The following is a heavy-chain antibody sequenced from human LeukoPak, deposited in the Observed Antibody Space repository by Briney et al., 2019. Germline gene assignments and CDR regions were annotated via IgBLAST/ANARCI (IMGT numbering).Heavy chain of an antibody. CDR1: GFTVSRNY. CDR2: IYIDGNT. J-gene: IGHJ4*02. V-gene: IGHV3-66*01. Sequence: GSLRLSSAASGFTVSRNYMSWVRQAPGKGLEWVSVIYIDGNTYYADSVRGRFTISRDNSKNTVYLQMNSLRAEDTAVYYCARGDGYNFFDSWGQGTLVTVSS. CDR3: ARGDGYNFFDS. D-gene: IGHD5-24*01.